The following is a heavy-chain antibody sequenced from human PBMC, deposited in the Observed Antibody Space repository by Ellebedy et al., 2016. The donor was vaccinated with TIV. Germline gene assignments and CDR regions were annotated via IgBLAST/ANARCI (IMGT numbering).Heavy chain of an antibody. V-gene: IGHV1-46*01. J-gene: IGHJ4*02. D-gene: IGHD4-11*01. Sequence: AASVKVSCKASGDTFTGYYMHWVRQAPGQGLEWMGIINPNVATTSYAQKFEGRVTMTRDTSTSTVYMEVSSLRSEDTAVYYCARDLGRNSNYLEYWGQGTPVTVSS. CDR3: ARDLGRNSNYLEY. CDR2: INPNVATT. CDR1: GDTFTGYY.